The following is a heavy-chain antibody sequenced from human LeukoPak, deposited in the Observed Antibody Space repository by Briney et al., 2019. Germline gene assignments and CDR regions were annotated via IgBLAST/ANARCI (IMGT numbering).Heavy chain of an antibody. CDR2: FGTRSTSV. J-gene: IGHJ4*02. CDR3: AREVSEGFDF. CDR1: GFTFSTYS. D-gene: IGHD3-22*01. Sequence: GGSLRLSCAASGFTFSTYSMNWVRQAPGKGLEWVSSFGTRSTSVYHAGSVKGRFAISRDNAKNSLYLQMNSLRAEDTALYYCAREVSEGFDFWGQGTLVTVSS. V-gene: IGHV3-21*01.